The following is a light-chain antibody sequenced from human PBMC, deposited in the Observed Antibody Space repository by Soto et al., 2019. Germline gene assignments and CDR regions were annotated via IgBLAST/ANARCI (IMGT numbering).Light chain of an antibody. Sequence: DIQMTQSPSSLSASVGDRVTISCRASQSISSYLNWYQQKPGKAPKLLIYAASSLHSGVPSRFSGSGSGTDFTLTISSLQPEDFATYYCQQSYSTPSITFGQGTRLEIK. CDR3: QQSYSTPSIT. CDR1: QSISSY. J-gene: IGKJ5*01. V-gene: IGKV1-39*01. CDR2: AAS.